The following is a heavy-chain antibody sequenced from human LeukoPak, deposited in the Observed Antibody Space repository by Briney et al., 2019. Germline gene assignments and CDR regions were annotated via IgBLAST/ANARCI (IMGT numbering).Heavy chain of an antibody. CDR2: ISAYNGNT. D-gene: IGHD1-26*01. Sequence: ASVKVSCKASGYTFTSYGISWVRQAPGQGLEWVGWISAYNGNTNYAQKLQGRVTMTTDPSTSTAYLELRSLRSDDTAVYYCARGRSIVGATRGDDAFDIWGQGTMVTVSS. CDR3: ARGRSIVGATRGDDAFDI. J-gene: IGHJ3*02. CDR1: GYTFTSYG. V-gene: IGHV1-18*01.